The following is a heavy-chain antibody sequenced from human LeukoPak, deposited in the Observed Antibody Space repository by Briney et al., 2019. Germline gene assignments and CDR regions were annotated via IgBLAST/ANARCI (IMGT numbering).Heavy chain of an antibody. CDR3: ASNVLLRGNFSFAADY. Sequence: SETLSLTCAVYGGSFSGYYWSWIRQPPGKGLEWIGEINHSGSTNYNPSLKSRVTISVDTSKNQFSLKLSSVTAADTAVYYCASNVLLRGNFSFAADYWGQGTLVTVSS. D-gene: IGHD2/OR15-2a*01. V-gene: IGHV4-34*01. CDR1: GGSFSGYY. CDR2: INHSGST. J-gene: IGHJ4*02.